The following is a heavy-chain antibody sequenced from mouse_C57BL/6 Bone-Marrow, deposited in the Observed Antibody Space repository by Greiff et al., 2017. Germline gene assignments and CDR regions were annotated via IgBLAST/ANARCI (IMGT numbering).Heavy chain of an antibody. CDR3: AREGCYYGRGEYYFDY. Sequence: DVQLVESGGGLVKPGGSLKLSCAASGFTFSSYALSWVSQTPEKRLEWVATISDGGSYTYYPDNVKGRFTISRDNAKNNLYLQMSHLKSEDTAMYYCAREGCYYGRGEYYFDYWGQGTTLTVSS. D-gene: IGHD1-1*01. CDR2: ISDGGSYT. V-gene: IGHV5-4*01. J-gene: IGHJ2*01. CDR1: GFTFSSYA.